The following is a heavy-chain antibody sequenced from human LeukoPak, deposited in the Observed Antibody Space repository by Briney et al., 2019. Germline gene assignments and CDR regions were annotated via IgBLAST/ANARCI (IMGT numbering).Heavy chain of an antibody. D-gene: IGHD5-18*01. CDR3: ARGSGYSYGYDAFDI. Sequence: PSETLSLTCTVSGGSISSYYWSWIRQPPGKGLEWIGYIYYSGSTNYNPSLKSRVTISVDTSKNQFSLKLSSVTAADTAVYYCARGSGYSYGYDAFDIWGQGTMVTFSS. V-gene: IGHV4-59*01. CDR1: GGSISSYY. CDR2: IYYSGST. J-gene: IGHJ3*02.